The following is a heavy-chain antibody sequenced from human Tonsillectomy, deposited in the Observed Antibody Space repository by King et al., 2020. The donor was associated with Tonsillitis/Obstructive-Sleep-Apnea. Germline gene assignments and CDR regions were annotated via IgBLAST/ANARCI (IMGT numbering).Heavy chain of an antibody. D-gene: IGHD3-10*01. CDR3: ARLGGPPGGLSCHYYAHMDV. Sequence: QLVQSGAEVKKPGESLQLSCKGSGYTFTSYWIGWVRQMPGKGLEWVGIIYPGDSDTKYSPSFQGQVTISADKSISTAYLQWSSLKASDTAMYYCARLGGPPGGLSCHYYAHMDVWGRGTTVTVSS. V-gene: IGHV5-51*01. CDR2: IYPGDSDT. CDR1: GYTFTSYW. J-gene: IGHJ6*03.